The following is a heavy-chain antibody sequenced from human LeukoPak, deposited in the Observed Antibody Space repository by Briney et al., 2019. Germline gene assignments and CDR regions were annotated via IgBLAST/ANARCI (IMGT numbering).Heavy chain of an antibody. CDR1: GFTLSSYA. Sequence: PGGSLRLSCAASGFTLSSYAMSWVRQAPGKGLEWVSTISSSGGRADYGDSVRGRFTISRDSSKNTLYLQMDSLRAEDTAVYYCAQNAANWFDPWGQATLVTVSS. J-gene: IGHJ5*02. V-gene: IGHV3-23*01. CDR2: ISSSGGRA. CDR3: AQNAANWFDP. D-gene: IGHD2/OR15-2a*01.